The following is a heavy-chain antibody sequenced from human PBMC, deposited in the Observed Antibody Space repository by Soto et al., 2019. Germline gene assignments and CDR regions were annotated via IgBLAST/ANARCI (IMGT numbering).Heavy chain of an antibody. J-gene: IGHJ6*02. D-gene: IGHD3-10*01. V-gene: IGHV4-34*01. CDR1: GGSFTGFY. CDR2: INHGGTA. Sequence: SETLSLTCAVHGGSFTGFYWEWVRQPPGKGLEWIGEINHGGTANYNPSLKSRVSISVDMSKSQFSLKLTSVTADDTALYFFASSSFLRSGALFHGLDVWGQGTTVTVSS. CDR3: ASSSFLRSGALFHGLDV.